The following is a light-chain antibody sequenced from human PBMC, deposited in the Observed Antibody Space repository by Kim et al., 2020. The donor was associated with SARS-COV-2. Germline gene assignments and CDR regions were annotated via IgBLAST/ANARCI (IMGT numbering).Light chain of an antibody. V-gene: IGKV3-15*01. CDR3: QQYKDWPPLT. CDR1: RKSRSD. J-gene: IGKJ4*01. Sequence: SPGEKPTLSSWASRKSRSDCAWDRQQPGQAPTPIILGASARDTGSPARFMGSGCGSEFILTISILRSDAVAFYYCQQYKDWPPLTFGGGTKVDIK. CDR2: GAS.